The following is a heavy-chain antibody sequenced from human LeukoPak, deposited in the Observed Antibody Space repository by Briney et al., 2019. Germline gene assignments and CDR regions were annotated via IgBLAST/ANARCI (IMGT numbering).Heavy chain of an antibody. V-gene: IGHV3-21*01. CDR2: ISSSASYI. Sequence: KAGGSLRLSCVASGFTFSSYYMHWVRQAPGKGPVWVSSISSSASYIYYAESVKGRFTISRDNAKNSLYLQMNSLRAEDTAVYYCARDLGGSGTYIDYWGQGTLVTVSS. D-gene: IGHD3-10*01. CDR1: GFTFSSYY. CDR3: ARDLGGSGTYIDY. J-gene: IGHJ4*02.